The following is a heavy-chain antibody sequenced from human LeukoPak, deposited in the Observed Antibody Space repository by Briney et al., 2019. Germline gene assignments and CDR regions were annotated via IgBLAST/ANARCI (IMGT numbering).Heavy chain of an antibody. Sequence: SETLSLTCTVSGGSISSYYWSWIRQPAGKGLEWIGRINTSGSSNYNPSLKSRVTISVDKSKNQFSLKLSSVTAADTAVYYCARGDRYIAVARSYYYYMDVWGKGTTVTVSS. D-gene: IGHD6-19*01. V-gene: IGHV4-4*07. CDR1: GGSISSYY. CDR2: INTSGSS. CDR3: ARGDRYIAVARSYYYYMDV. J-gene: IGHJ6*03.